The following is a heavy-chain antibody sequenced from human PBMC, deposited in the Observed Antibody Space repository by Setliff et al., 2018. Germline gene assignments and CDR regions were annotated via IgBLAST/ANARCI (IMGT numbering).Heavy chain of an antibody. CDR1: GYTLTELS. V-gene: IGHV1-24*01. CDR3: ARELLGRSFDI. CDR2: FDPEDGET. D-gene: IGHD3-10*01. Sequence: ASVKVSCKVSGYTLTELSMHWVRQAPGKGLEWMGGFDPEDGETIYAQKFQGRVTIIADKSTSTAYMELSSLRSEDTAVYYCARELLGRSFDIWGQGTMVTVSS. J-gene: IGHJ3*02.